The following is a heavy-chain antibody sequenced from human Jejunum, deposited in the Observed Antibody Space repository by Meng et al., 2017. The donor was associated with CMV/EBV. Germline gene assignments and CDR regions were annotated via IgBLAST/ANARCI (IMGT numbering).Heavy chain of an antibody. V-gene: IGHV3-21*05. CDR2: IGTTSGIYT. Sequence: EVHGMESRGGLVKPGESLRLSCAASAFTFSSYCMNWVRQAPGKGLEWISYIGTTSGIYTKYIDSVTGRFTISRDNAKNSVYLQMNMLRAEDTAVYYCAREGGLKRFDSWGQGTLVTVSS. J-gene: IGHJ4*02. CDR3: AREGGLKRFDS. CDR1: AFTFSSYC. D-gene: IGHD3-16*01.